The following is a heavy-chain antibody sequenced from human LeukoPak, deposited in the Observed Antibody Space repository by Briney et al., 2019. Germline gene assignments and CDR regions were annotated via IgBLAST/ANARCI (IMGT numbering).Heavy chain of an antibody. CDR2: INAGNGNT. D-gene: IGHD3-10*01. V-gene: IGHV1-3*01. J-gene: IGHJ3*02. Sequence: ASVKVSCKASGYTFTSYAIHWVRQAPGQRLGWMGWINAGNGNTKYSQKFQGRVTITADKSTSAAYMELSSLRSEDTAVYYCARAGRLLDAFDIWGQGTMVTVSS. CDR1: GYTFTSYA. CDR3: ARAGRLLDAFDI.